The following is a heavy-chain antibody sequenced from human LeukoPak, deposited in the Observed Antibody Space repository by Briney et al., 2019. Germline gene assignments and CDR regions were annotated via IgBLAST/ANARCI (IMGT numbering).Heavy chain of an antibody. CDR3: ASASGREAAGYLLGLFDY. D-gene: IGHD6-13*01. J-gene: IGHJ4*02. CDR2: IYSDGRT. V-gene: IGHV3-53*01. Sequence: GGCLRLSCAASGLSVSNKYMSWVRRAPGKGLEWASFIYSDGRTYYTDSVKGRFTISRDNSKNTLYLQMNSLRTEDTAMYYCASASGREAAGYLLGLFDYWGQGTLVTVSS. CDR1: GLSVSNKY.